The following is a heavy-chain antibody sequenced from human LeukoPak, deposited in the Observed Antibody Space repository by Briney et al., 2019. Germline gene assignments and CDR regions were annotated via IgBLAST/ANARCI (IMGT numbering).Heavy chain of an antibody. CDR3: ARVRYCSGRSCVYFDY. V-gene: IGHV4-59*01. J-gene: IGHJ4*02. CDR1: GGSISSYY. Sequence: SETLSLTCTVSGGSISSYYWSWIRQPPGKGLEWIGYIYHSGGTNYNPSLKSRVTISVDTSKNQFSLKLSSVTAADTAVYYCARVRYCSGRSCVYFDYWGQGTLVTVSS. D-gene: IGHD2-15*01. CDR2: IYHSGGT.